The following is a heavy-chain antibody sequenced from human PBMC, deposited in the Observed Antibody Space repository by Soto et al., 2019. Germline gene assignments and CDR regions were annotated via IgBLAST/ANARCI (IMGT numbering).Heavy chain of an antibody. Sequence: QVPLVQSGAEVKKPGSSVTVSCKASGGTFSSYAIHWVRQAPGQGLEGMGGIIPMYGPEKYEQRFQGRVKISVDESMSTVYMELTSLSSLDTAVYYCATVTSMVRVVIDRWIGPWGHGTLVTVST. J-gene: IGHJ5*02. CDR2: IIPMYGPE. CDR1: GGTFSSYA. D-gene: IGHD3-10*01. V-gene: IGHV1-69*01. CDR3: ATVTSMVRVVIDRWIGP.